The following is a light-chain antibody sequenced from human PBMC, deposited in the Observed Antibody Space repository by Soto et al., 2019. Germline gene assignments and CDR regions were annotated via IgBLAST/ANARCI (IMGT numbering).Light chain of an antibody. CDR3: LQYDTSPFT. CDR2: AAS. CDR1: QAISSY. Sequence: IQMPQSPSSLSASLGDRVTITCRASQAISSYLNWYQQKPGKAPKLLIYAASSLQSGVPSRFSGSGSGTDFTLTISRLEPEDFAVYYCLQYDTSPFTFGPGTKVAIK. V-gene: IGKV1-39*01. J-gene: IGKJ3*01.